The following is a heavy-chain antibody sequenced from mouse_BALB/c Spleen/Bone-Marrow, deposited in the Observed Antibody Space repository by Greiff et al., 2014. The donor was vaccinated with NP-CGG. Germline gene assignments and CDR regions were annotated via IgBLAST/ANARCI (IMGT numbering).Heavy chain of an antibody. Sequence: QGQLKQAGAELARPGASVKMSCKASGYTFSSYPMPWGKKRPGPGLGRIGYINPSSGYTNYNQKFKDKATLTADKSSSTAYMQLSSLTSEDSVVYYCARSYYDYDRAWFAYWGQGTLVTVSA. V-gene: IGHV1-4*01. CDR1: GYTFSSYP. CDR3: ARSYYDYDRAWFAY. D-gene: IGHD2-4*01. CDR2: INPSSGYT. J-gene: IGHJ3*01.